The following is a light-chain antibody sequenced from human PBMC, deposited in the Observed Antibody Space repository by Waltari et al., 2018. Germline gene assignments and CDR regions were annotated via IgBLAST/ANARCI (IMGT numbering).Light chain of an antibody. CDR3: QQYHESPPIT. Sequence: EIVMTQSPATLSVSPGERATLSCRASQSISSPLAWYQQTPGQAPRLLIYGASTRATGIPARFSGSGSGTEFTLTISSLQSEDFAVYFCQQYHESPPITFGPGTKVDIK. CDR2: GAS. CDR1: QSISSP. J-gene: IGKJ3*01. V-gene: IGKV3-15*01.